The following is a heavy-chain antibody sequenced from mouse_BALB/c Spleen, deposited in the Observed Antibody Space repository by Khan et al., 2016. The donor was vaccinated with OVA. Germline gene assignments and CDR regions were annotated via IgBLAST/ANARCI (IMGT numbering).Heavy chain of an antibody. V-gene: IGHV2-6-1*01. CDR2: IWSDGST. CDR3: ARQPYYHYYVMDY. CDR1: GFSLTNYG. J-gene: IGHJ4*01. D-gene: IGHD2-10*01. Sequence: VELKESGPGLVAPSQSLSITCTISGFSLTNYGIHWVRQPPGKGLEWLVVIWSDGSTTYNSALKSRLSISKENTKSQDFLKMNSLQTDDTAMYYGARQPYYHYYVMDYWGQGTSVTVSS.